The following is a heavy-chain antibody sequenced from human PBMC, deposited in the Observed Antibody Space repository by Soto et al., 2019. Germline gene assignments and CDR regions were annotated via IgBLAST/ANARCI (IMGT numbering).Heavy chain of an antibody. CDR3: ARDWSALTLPDV. D-gene: IGHD3-3*01. CDR2: ISTDSGDT. V-gene: IGHV1-18*04. CDR1: GYTFSTYG. J-gene: IGHJ6*02. Sequence: GASVKVSCKASGYTFSTYGISWVRQAPGQGLEWMGWISTDSGDTTYAQKFQARVTMTTDTSTTTAYMELRSLRSDDTAVYYCARDWSALTLPDVWGQGTTVTVS.